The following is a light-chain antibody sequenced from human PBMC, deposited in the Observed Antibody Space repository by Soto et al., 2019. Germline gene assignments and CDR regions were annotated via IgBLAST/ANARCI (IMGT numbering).Light chain of an antibody. V-gene: IGKV3-20*01. CDR1: QSVSSSY. CDR2: GTS. CDR3: QQYGNSRWT. Sequence: EIVLTQSPDTLSLSPGDRATLSCRASQSVSSSYLAWYQQKPGQAPRLLIYGTSNRATGIPDRFSGSGSGTDFTLTISRLEPEDFAVYYCQQYGNSRWTFGQGTKVEIK. J-gene: IGKJ1*01.